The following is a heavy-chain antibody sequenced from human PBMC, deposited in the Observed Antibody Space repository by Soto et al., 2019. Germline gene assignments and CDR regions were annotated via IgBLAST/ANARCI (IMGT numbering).Heavy chain of an antibody. Sequence: PGESLNISCKGSGYSFTSYWIGLVRQMPGKGLEWMGIIYPGDSDTRYSPSFQGQVTISADKSISTAYLQWSSLKASDTAMYYCARLEMGDGYNSYYYYGMDVWGQGTTVTVSS. J-gene: IGHJ6*02. V-gene: IGHV5-51*01. CDR2: IYPGDSDT. CDR1: GYSFTSYW. D-gene: IGHD5-12*01. CDR3: ARLEMGDGYNSYYYYGMDV.